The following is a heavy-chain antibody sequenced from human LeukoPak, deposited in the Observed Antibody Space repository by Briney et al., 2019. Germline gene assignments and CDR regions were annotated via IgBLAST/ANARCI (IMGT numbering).Heavy chain of an antibody. CDR1: GFTFSSYG. D-gene: IGHD3-10*01. CDR3: ARPSYNSGSFFDY. V-gene: IGHV3-33*01. CDR2: IWYDGSNK. Sequence: QSGGSLRLSCAASGFTFSSYGMHWVRQAPGKGLEWVAVIWYDGSNKYYADSVKGRFTISRDNAKNSLYLQMNSLRVEDTAVYYCARPSYNSGSFFDYWGQGSLVTVS. J-gene: IGHJ4*02.